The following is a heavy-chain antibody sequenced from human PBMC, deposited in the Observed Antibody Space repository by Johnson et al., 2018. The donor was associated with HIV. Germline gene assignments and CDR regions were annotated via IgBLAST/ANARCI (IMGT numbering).Heavy chain of an antibody. CDR3: AKDWDSGYSSGWPLKGAFDI. CDR2: IRYDGSNK. Sequence: SLRLSCAASGFTFSSYGMHWVRQAPGKGLEWVAFIRYDGSNKYYADSVKGRFTISRDNSKNTLYLQMNSLRAEDTAVYYCAKDWDSGYSSGWPLKGAFDIWGQGTMVTVSS. CDR1: GFTFSSYG. J-gene: IGHJ3*02. D-gene: IGHD6-19*01. V-gene: IGHV3-30*02.